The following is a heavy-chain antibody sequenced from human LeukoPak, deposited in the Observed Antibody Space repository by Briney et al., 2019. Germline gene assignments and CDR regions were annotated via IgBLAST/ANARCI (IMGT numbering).Heavy chain of an antibody. CDR3: ASIPLSVDTAMVDFDY. V-gene: IGHV3-11*01. Sequence: GGSLRLSCAASGFTVSTYAMSWIRQAPGKGLEWVSYISSSGSTIYYADSVKGRFTISRDNAKNSLYLQMNSLRAEDTAVYYCASIPLSVDTAMVDFDYWGQGTLVTVSS. CDR2: ISSSGSTI. J-gene: IGHJ4*02. D-gene: IGHD5-18*01. CDR1: GFTVSTYA.